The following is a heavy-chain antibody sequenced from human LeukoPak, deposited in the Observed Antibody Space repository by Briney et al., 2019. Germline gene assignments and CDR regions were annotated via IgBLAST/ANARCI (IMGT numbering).Heavy chain of an antibody. V-gene: IGHV3-30*02. CDR2: IWYDGSNK. Sequence: GGSLRLSCAASGFTFSSYGMHWVRQAPGKGLEWVAVIWYDGSNKYYADSVKGRFTISRDDSKSTLYLQMNSLRAEDTAVYYCAKENDFVYWGQGTMVTVSS. J-gene: IGHJ3*01. CDR3: AKENDFVY. CDR1: GFTFSSYG. D-gene: IGHD3-3*01.